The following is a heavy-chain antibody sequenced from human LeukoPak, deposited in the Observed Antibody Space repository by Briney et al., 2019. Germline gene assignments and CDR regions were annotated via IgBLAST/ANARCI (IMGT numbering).Heavy chain of an antibody. CDR3: ARVWVYYYYYMDV. CDR1: GYTFSSHS. J-gene: IGHJ6*03. Sequence: GASVKVSCKASGYTFSSHSITWVRQAPGQGLEWMGWISAYNGNTKYAQMLQGRVTMTTDTSTSTAYMELRGLRSDDTAVYCCARVWVYYYYYMDVWGKGTTVTVSS. CDR2: ISAYNGNT. D-gene: IGHD7-27*01. V-gene: IGHV1-18*01.